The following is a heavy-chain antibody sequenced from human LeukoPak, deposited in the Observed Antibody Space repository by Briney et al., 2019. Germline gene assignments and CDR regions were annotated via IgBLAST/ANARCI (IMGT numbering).Heavy chain of an antibody. D-gene: IGHD3-22*01. CDR2: IFHGGTT. V-gene: IGHV4-38-2*01. Sequence: SETLSLTCAVSGYSISSGYYWGWIQQPPGKGLEWIGHIFHGGTTYYNPSLKSRVTMSLDKSKNHFSLNLSSVTAADTAVYYCARLASSASYYFDYWGQGTLVSVSS. CDR1: GYSISSGYY. J-gene: IGHJ4*02. CDR3: ARLASSASYYFDY.